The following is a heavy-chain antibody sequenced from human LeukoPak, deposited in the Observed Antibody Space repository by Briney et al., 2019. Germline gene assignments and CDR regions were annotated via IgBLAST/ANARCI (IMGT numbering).Heavy chain of an antibody. CDR2: IRSQTDGGTT. Sequence: GGSLRLSCAASGFTFSNAWTSWVRQAPGKGREWVSRIRSQTDGGTTDYAAPVKGRFTISRDDSKSTLYLQMNSLKTEDTAVYYCYSSSWSGYWGQGTLVTVSS. D-gene: IGHD6-13*01. CDR1: GFTFSNAW. J-gene: IGHJ4*02. V-gene: IGHV3-15*01. CDR3: YSSSWSGY.